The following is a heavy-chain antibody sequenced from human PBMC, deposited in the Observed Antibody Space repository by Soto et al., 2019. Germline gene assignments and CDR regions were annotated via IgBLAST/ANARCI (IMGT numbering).Heavy chain of an antibody. CDR1: GGSISSGANY. CDR2: IYYTGTT. V-gene: IGHV4-31*03. CDR3: ARDAYNPDSSSRGGYYYYDMDV. J-gene: IGHJ6*02. D-gene: IGHD6-6*01. Sequence: SETLSLTCTVSGGSISSGANYWSWFRQHPGKGLDWIGYIYYTGTTYYSPSLKSRLTISLDTSKNQFSLKLTSVTAADTAVYYCARDAYNPDSSSRGGYYYYDMDVWGQGTTVTVSS.